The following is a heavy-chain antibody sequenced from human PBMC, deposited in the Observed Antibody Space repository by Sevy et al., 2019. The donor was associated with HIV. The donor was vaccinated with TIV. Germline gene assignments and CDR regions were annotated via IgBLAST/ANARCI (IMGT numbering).Heavy chain of an antibody. CDR2: TFPADSVT. V-gene: IGHV5-51*01. CDR3: ARPRDGGSVPDVFDV. CDR1: GYSFTSYW. D-gene: IGHD3-16*01. J-gene: IGHJ3*01. Sequence: GESLKISCKGSGYSFTSYWIAWVRQMPGKGLEWMGSTFPADSVTRYSPSFQGQVTISADKSISVAYLQWSSLKASDTAMYYCARPRDGGSVPDVFDVWGQGTMVTVSS.